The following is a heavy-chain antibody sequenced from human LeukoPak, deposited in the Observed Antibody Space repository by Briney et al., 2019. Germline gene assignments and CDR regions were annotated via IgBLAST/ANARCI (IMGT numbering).Heavy chain of an antibody. D-gene: IGHD4-17*01. V-gene: IGHV4-39*01. CDR2: IYYSGST. CDR3: ARLNGDYGGGDDY. CDR1: GGSISSSSYY. Sequence: PSETLSLTCTVSGGSISSSSYYWGWIRQPPGKGLEWIGSIYYSGSTYYNPSLKSRVTISVDTSKNQFSLKLSSVTAADTAVYYCARLNGDYGGGDDYWGQGTLVTVSS. J-gene: IGHJ4*02.